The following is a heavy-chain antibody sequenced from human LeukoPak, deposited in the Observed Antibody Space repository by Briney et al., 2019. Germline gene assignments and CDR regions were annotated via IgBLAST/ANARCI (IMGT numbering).Heavy chain of an antibody. CDR1: GFIFSDYY. CDR3: ATIGTGDYRDDS. CDR2: ISSSGSTM. J-gene: IGHJ5*01. D-gene: IGHD3/OR15-3a*01. V-gene: IGHV3-11*04. Sequence: PGGSLRLSCAASGFIFSDYYMSWIRQAPGKGLEWVSYISSSGSTMYYTDSVKGRFTISRDNSKNTVYLQMSSLRAEDTALYYCATIGTGDYRDDSWGQGTLVTVSS.